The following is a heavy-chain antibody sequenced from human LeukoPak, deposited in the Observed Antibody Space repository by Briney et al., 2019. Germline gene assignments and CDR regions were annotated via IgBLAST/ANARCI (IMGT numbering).Heavy chain of an antibody. V-gene: IGHV3-74*01. J-gene: IGHJ3*01. CDR1: GFTFSNNW. CDR2: INSDGSST. CDR3: ARGGFYTDPDAFDV. D-gene: IGHD1-26*01. Sequence: SGGSLRLSCAASGFTFSNNWMHWVRQAPGKGLVWVSRINSDGSSTNYADSVKGRFTISRDNTKNSLSLQMNSLRVEDTAVYYCARGGFYTDPDAFDVWGQGTMVTVSS.